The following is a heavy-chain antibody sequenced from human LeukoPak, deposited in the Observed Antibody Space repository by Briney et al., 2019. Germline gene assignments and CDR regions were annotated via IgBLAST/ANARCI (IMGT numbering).Heavy chain of an antibody. J-gene: IGHJ6*02. CDR1: GFTFNNYA. CDR2: ISGSGPTT. CDR3: ARLRYYYGMDV. V-gene: IGHV3-23*01. Sequence: GGSLRLSCAASGFTFNNYAMSWVRQAPGKGLEWVSVISGSGPTTYYADSVKGRFTISRDNSKNTLFLLMNGLRAEDTAVYYCARLRYYYGMDVWGQGTTVTVSS.